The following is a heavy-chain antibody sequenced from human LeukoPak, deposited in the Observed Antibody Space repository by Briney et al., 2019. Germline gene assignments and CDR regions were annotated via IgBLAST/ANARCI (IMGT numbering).Heavy chain of an antibody. V-gene: IGHV4-59*01. CDR2: IYYSGST. J-gene: IGHJ5*02. D-gene: IGHD3-22*01. Sequence: SETLSLTCTVSGGSISSYYWSWIRQPPGKGLEWIGYIYYSGSTNYNPSPKSRVTISVDTSKNQFSLKLSSVTAADTAVYYCARETYYYDSSGYYGWFDPWGQGTLVTVSS. CDR3: ARETYYYDSSGYYGWFDP. CDR1: GGSISSYY.